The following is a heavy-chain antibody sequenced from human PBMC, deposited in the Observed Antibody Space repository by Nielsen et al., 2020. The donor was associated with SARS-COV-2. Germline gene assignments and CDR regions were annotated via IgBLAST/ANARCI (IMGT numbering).Heavy chain of an antibody. CDR2: IYYSGST. Sequence: GSLRLSCAASGFTFSSYWMSWVRQAPGKGLEWIGSIYYSGSTYYNPSLKSRVTISVDTSKNQFSLKLSSVTAADTAVYYCARHGFVPTMIVVVYKAFDIWGQGTMVTVSS. V-gene: IGHV4-39*01. CDR3: ARHGFVPTMIVVVYKAFDI. CDR1: GFTFSSYW. J-gene: IGHJ3*02. D-gene: IGHD3-22*01.